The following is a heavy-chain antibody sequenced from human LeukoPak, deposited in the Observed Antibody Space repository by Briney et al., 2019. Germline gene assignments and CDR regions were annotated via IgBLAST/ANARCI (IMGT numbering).Heavy chain of an antibody. CDR1: GGSTTSSN. Sequence: SETLSLTCTVSGGSTTSSNWTWIRQPPGKGLEWIGYIYYSGSTDYNPSLKSRVTISIDTSKKQFSLRLSSMTAADTAVYYCARDLPRSTSPFPDWFDPWGQGTLVTVSS. CDR2: IYYSGST. V-gene: IGHV4-59*12. CDR3: ARDLPRSTSPFPDWFDP. J-gene: IGHJ5*02. D-gene: IGHD6-13*01.